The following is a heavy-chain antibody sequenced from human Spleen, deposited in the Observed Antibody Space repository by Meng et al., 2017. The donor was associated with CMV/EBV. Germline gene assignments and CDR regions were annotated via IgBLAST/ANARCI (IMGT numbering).Heavy chain of an antibody. CDR3: ARESGSETDYYYYYALDV. V-gene: IGHV1-2*02. CDR1: GYTFTGQY. Sequence: ASVKVSCKASGYTFTGQYMHWVRQAPGQGLEWMGWINANSGGTNYAQKFQGRVTMTRDTSISTAYMELNSLRSDDTAVYFCARESGSETDYYYYYALDVWGQGTTVTVSS. J-gene: IGHJ6*02. D-gene: IGHD1-26*01. CDR2: INANSGGT.